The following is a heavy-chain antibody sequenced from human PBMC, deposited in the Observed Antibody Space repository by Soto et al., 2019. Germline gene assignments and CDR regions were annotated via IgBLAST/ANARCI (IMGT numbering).Heavy chain of an antibody. D-gene: IGHD3-3*01. V-gene: IGHV4-31*03. CDR1: GGSISSGGYY. Sequence: PSETLSLTCTVSGGSISSGGYYWSWIRQHPGKGLEWIGYIYYSGSTYYNPSLKSRVTISVDTSKNQFSLKLSSVTAADTAVYYCARGYYDFFSGPLEILNCSDPWCQGLLVTVAS. CDR3: ARGYYDFFSGPLEILNCSDP. CDR2: IYYSGST. J-gene: IGHJ5*02.